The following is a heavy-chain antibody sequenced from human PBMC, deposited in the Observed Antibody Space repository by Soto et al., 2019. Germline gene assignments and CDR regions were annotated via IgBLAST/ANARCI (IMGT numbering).Heavy chain of an antibody. J-gene: IGHJ6*02. CDR3: DRKPIAPAASDYGMDV. D-gene: IGHD2-2*01. CDR1: GGSISSGDYY. CDR2: IYYSGST. V-gene: IGHV4-30-4*01. Sequence: SETLSLTCTVSGGSISSGDYYWSWIRQPPGKGLEWIGYIYYSGSTYYNPSLKSRVTISVDTSKNQFSLKLSSVTAADTAVYYRDRKPIAPAASDYGMDVWGQGTTVTVSS.